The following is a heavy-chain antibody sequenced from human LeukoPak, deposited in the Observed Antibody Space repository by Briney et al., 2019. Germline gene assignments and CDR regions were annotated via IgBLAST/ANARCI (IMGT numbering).Heavy chain of an antibody. CDR3: ARGQPFYFQH. V-gene: IGHV3-30-3*01. CDR2: ISYDGSNK. J-gene: IGHJ1*01. Sequence: GRSLRLSCAASGFTFSSYAMHWVRQAPGKGLEWVAVISYDGSNKYYADSVKGRFTISRDNSKNTLYLQMNSLRAEDTAVYYCARGQPFYFQHWGQGTLVTVSS. CDR1: GFTFSSYA.